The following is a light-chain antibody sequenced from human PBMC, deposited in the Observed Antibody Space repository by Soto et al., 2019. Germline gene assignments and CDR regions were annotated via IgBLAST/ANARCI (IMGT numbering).Light chain of an antibody. CDR1: QSVSSSY. CDR2: GAS. Sequence: EIVLTQSPGTLSLSPGERATLSFSSSQSVSSSYLAWYQQRPGQAPTLVIYGASTRATGVPDRFSGSGSGTDFTLTISRLEPEDFAVYYCQQYGSSPGTFGGGTKVDIK. V-gene: IGKV3-20*01. J-gene: IGKJ4*01. CDR3: QQYGSSPGT.